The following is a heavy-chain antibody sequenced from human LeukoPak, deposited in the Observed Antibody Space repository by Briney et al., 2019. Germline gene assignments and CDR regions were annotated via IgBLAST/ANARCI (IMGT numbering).Heavy chain of an antibody. Sequence: ASVKASCKASGYTFTSYGISWVRQAPGQGLEWMGWISAYNGNTNYAQKLQGRVTMTTDTSTSTAYMELRSLRSEDTAVYYCVRADEKNCSSTSCLFYWGQGTLVTVSS. CDR2: ISAYNGNT. V-gene: IGHV1-18*01. CDR1: GYTFTSYG. CDR3: VRADEKNCSSTSCLFY. D-gene: IGHD2-2*01. J-gene: IGHJ4*02.